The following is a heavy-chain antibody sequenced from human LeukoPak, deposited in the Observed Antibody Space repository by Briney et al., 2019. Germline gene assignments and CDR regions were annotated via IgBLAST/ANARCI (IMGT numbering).Heavy chain of an antibody. Sequence: ASVKVSCKASGYTFTSYGISWVRQAPGQGLEWMGWISAYNGNTDYAQKLQGRVTMTTDTSTTTAYMELRSLRSDDTAVYYCARGELSYCGGDCYWLTFNYWGQGTLVTVSS. CDR3: ARGELSYCGGDCYWLTFNY. D-gene: IGHD2-21*02. J-gene: IGHJ4*02. V-gene: IGHV1-18*01. CDR2: ISAYNGNT. CDR1: GYTFTSYG.